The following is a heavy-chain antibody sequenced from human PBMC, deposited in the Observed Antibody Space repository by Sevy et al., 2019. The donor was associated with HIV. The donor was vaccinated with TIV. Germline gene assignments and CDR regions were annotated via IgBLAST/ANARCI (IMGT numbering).Heavy chain of an antibody. CDR3: ARGGGLSPHHWLDP. D-gene: IGHD3-16*01. J-gene: IGHJ5*02. V-gene: IGHV1-69*13. CDR2: IIPIFGSA. CDR1: GGTFSSYG. Sequence: ASVKVSCKASGGTFSSYGITWERQAPGLGLEWMGEIIPIFGSANYGQTFQGRVTMTADQSTSTAYMELSSLRSDDTAVYYCARGGGLSPHHWLDPWGQGTLVTVSS.